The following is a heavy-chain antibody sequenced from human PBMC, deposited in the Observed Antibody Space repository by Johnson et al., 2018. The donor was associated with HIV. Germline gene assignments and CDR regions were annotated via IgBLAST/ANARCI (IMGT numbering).Heavy chain of an antibody. Sequence: VQLVESGGGLVQPGGSLRLSCAASGFSFDSHAINWVRQAPGKGLQWVSAISYSGSSTYYADSVKGRFTISRDNSKNTLYLQMNSLRAEDTAVYYCAKDSGYYDSSGYGAFDIWGQGTMVTVSS. J-gene: IGHJ3*02. D-gene: IGHD3-22*01. V-gene: IGHV3-23*04. CDR1: GFSFDSHA. CDR2: ISYSGSST. CDR3: AKDSGYYDSSGYGAFDI.